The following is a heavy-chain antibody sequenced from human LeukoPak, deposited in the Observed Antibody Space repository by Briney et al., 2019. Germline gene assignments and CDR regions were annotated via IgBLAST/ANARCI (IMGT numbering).Heavy chain of an antibody. J-gene: IGHJ4*02. CDR2: IYYSGST. D-gene: IGHD2-2*01. V-gene: IGHV4-39*01. CDR3: ARVRRYQLLPKYFDY. Sequence: SETLSLTCTVSGGSISSSSYYWGWIRQPPGKGLEWIGSIYYSGSTYYNPSLKSRVTISVDTSKNQFSLKLSSVTAADTAVYYCARVRRYQLLPKYFDYWGQGTLVTVSS. CDR1: GGSISSSSYY.